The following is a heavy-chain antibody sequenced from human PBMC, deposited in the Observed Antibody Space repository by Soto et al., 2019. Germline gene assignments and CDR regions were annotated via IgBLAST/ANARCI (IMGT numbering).Heavy chain of an antibody. CDR3: ACYVEMATINLSWFDP. D-gene: IGHD5-12*01. CDR1: GGSFSGYY. CDR2: INHSGST. V-gene: IGHV4-34*01. Sequence: LSLTCAVYGGSFSGYYWSWIRQPPGKGLEWIGEINHSGSTNYNPSLKSRVTISVDTSKNQFSLKLSSVTAADTAVYYCACYVEMATINLSWFDPWGQGTLVTVSS. J-gene: IGHJ5*02.